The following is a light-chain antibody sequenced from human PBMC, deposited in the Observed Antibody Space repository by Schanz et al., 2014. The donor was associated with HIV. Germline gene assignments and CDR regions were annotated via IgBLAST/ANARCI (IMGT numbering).Light chain of an antibody. V-gene: IGLV2-14*01. Sequence: QSALTQPASVSGSPGQSITISCTGTSSDVGGYKYVSWYQQYPGKAPKLIIFDVDNRPSGVSWRFSGSKSGNTASLAISGLQSEDESDFFCATWDDSLDGWVFGGGPKLT. J-gene: IGLJ3*02. CDR3: ATWDDSLDGWV. CDR1: SSDVGGYKY. CDR2: DVD.